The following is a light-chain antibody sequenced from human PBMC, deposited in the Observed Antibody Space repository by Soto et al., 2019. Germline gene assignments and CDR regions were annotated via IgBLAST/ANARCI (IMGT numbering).Light chain of an antibody. V-gene: IGKV3-15*01. CDR2: GAS. J-gene: IGKJ1*01. CDR3: QQYIKWPPNT. CDR1: QSVSSN. Sequence: EIVMTQSPATLSVSPGERATLSCRASQSVSSNLAWYQQKPGQAPRLLIYGASTSATGIAARFSGSGSGTEFTLTISSLQSEDFAVYYCQQYIKWPPNTFGQGTKVEIK.